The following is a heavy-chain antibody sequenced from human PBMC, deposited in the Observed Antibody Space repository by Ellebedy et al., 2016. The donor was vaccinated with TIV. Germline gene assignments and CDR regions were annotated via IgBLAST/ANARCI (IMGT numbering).Heavy chain of an antibody. CDR1: GYRFRSYG. D-gene: IGHD6-6*01. J-gene: IGHJ5*02. CDR2: ISAYDGNT. CDR3: ARELAYSDSSAWLS. Sequence: AASVKVSCKASGYRFRSYGIIWVRQAPGQGPQWMGRISAYDGNTNYAQKVQGRVTMTTDTSTTTVYMELRNLRSDDSGVYYCARELAYSDSSAWLSWGQGTRLTVSS. V-gene: IGHV1-18*01.